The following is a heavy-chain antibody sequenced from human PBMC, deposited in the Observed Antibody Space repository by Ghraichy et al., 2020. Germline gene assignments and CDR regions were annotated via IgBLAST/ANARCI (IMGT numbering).Heavy chain of an antibody. D-gene: IGHD2-15*01. CDR1: GFTFSSYW. Sequence: GESLRLSCAASGFTFSSYWMHWVRQAPGKGLVWVSRINSDGSSTSYADSVKGRFTISRDNAKNTLYLQMNSLRAEDTAVYYCARGGVVVEVAATRIPIGMDVWGQGTTVTVSS. V-gene: IGHV3-74*01. J-gene: IGHJ6*02. CDR2: INSDGSST. CDR3: ARGGVVVEVAATRIPIGMDV.